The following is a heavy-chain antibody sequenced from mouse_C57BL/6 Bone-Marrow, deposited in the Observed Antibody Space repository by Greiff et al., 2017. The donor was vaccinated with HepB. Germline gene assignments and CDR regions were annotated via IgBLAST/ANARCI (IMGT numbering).Heavy chain of an antibody. J-gene: IGHJ2*01. V-gene: IGHV1-55*01. CDR1: GYTFTSYW. CDR3: ESFITTVVATDY. Sequence: VQLQQPGAELVKPGASVKMSCKASGYTFTSYWITWVKQRPGQGLEWIGDIYPGSGSTNYNEKFKSKATLTVDTSSSTAYMQLSSLTSEDSAVYYCESFITTVVATDYWGQGTTLTVSS. D-gene: IGHD1-1*01. CDR2: IYPGSGST.